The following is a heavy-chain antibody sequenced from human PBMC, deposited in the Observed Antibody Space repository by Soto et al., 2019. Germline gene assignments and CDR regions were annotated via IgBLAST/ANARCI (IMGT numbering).Heavy chain of an antibody. J-gene: IGHJ6*02. V-gene: IGHV3-33*01. CDR3: ARDGVSGYGMDV. D-gene: IGHD2-8*01. Sequence: QVQLVESGGGVVQPGRSLRLSCAASGFTFSSYGMHWVRQAPGKGLEWVAVIWYDGSNTYYADSVKGRFTISRDNSKNTLYLEMNSLRAEDTAVYYCARDGVSGYGMDVWGQGTTVTVSS. CDR1: GFTFSSYG. CDR2: IWYDGSNT.